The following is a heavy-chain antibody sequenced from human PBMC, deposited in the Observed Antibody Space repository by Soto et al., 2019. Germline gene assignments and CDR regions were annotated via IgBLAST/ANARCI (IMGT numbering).Heavy chain of an antibody. CDR1: GFTFSSYA. CDR2: ISSKGGST. CDR3: VKSRDEYSSSSGGGYFDY. V-gene: IGHV3-64D*06. D-gene: IGHD6-6*01. Sequence: GSLRLSCSASGFTFSSYAMHWVRQAPGKGLEYVSAISSKGGSTYYAGSVKGRFTISRDNSKNTLYLQMSSLRAEDTAVYYCVKSRDEYSSSSGGGYFDYWGQGTLVTVSS. J-gene: IGHJ4*02.